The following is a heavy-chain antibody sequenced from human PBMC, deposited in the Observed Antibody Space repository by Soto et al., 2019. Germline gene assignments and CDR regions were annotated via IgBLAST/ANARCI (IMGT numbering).Heavy chain of an antibody. J-gene: IGHJ4*02. V-gene: IGHV1-46*01. D-gene: IGHD3-22*01. CDR3: ARGLIYDSSGYFFDY. CDR1: GYTFTSYY. Sequence: ASVKVSCKASGYTFTSYYMHWVRQAPGQGLERMVIINPSGRSTSYAQKFQGRVTMTRDTSTSTVYMELSSLRFEDTAVYYCARGLIYDSSGYFFDYWVQGTLVTVSS. CDR2: INPSGRST.